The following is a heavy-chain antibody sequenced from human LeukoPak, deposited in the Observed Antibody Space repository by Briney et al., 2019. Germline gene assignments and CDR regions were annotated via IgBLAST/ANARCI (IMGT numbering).Heavy chain of an antibody. CDR2: ISTSGDST. D-gene: IGHD6-19*01. J-gene: IGHJ4*02. Sequence: GGSLRLSCAASGFTFSSENMNWARQAPGKGLEWVAYISTSGDSTKYADSVEGRFTISRDNAENSLYLLMNSLRVEDTAVYYCVKNGWLDYWGQGILVTVSS. CDR3: VKNGWLDY. V-gene: IGHV3-21*06. CDR1: GFTFSSEN.